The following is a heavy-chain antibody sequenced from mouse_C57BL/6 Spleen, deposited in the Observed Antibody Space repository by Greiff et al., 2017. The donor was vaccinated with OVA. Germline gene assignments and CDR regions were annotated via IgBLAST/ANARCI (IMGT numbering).Heavy chain of an antibody. CDR2: IDPSDSYT. CDR1: GYTFTSYW. Sequence: QVQLKQPGAELVRPGTSVKLSCKASGYTFTSYWMHWVKQRPGQGLEWIGVIDPSDSYTNYNQKFKGKATLTVDTSSSTAYMQLSSLTSEDSAVYYCARGAMANFDYWGQGTTLTVSS. CDR3: ARGAMANFDY. D-gene: IGHD1-1*02. V-gene: IGHV1-59*01. J-gene: IGHJ2*01.